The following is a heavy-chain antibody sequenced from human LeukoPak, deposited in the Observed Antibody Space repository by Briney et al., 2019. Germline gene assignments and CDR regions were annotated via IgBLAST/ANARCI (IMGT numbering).Heavy chain of an antibody. Sequence: SETVSLTCKVSGGSVYTRDYHWVWVPQPPGKGPEWIGDIFYTGKTNYNPSLNSRLSISKDTSKNHFSLKLTSGTAALTAVYFCVRLLDSWGQETLVAVSS. CDR2: IFYTGKT. CDR3: VRLLDS. V-gene: IGHV4-39*07. CDR1: GGSVYTRDYH. J-gene: IGHJ4*02.